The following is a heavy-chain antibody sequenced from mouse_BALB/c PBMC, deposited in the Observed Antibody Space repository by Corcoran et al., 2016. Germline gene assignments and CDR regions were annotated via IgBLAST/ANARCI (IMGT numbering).Heavy chain of an antibody. CDR1: GFNIKDTY. CDR3: AYYRYDYAMYY. D-gene: IGHD2-14*01. Sequence: EVQLQQSGAELVKPGASVKLSCKASGFNIKDTYMHWVKQRPEKGLEWIGRIDPANGNTKYDPKFQGKATITADTSSNTAYLQLSILTSEDTDVYYCAYYRYDYAMYYWGQGLSVTVSS. V-gene: IGHV14-3*02. J-gene: IGHJ4*01. CDR2: IDPANGNT.